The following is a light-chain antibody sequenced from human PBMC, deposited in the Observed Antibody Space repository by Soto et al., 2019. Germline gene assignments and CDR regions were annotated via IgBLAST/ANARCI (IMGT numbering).Light chain of an antibody. J-gene: IGLJ1*01. V-gene: IGLV2-8*01. CDR3: ISYTDRQSYV. CDR2: EVT. Sequence: QSALTQPPSASGSPGQSVAISCTGTSSDVGGYNYVSWYQQHPGKAPKLMIYEVTKRPSGVPDRFSGSKSGNTASLTVSGLQAEDEADYYCISYTDRQSYVFGTGTKLTVL. CDR1: SSDVGGYNY.